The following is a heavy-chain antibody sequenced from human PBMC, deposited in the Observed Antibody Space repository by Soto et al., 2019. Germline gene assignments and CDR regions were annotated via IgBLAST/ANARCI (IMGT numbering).Heavy chain of an antibody. D-gene: IGHD6-19*01. CDR2: IIPIFGTA. V-gene: IGHV1-69*13. CDR3: ARALAAVAGFVIDWFDP. Sequence: SVKVSCKASGGTFSSYAISWVRQAPGQGLEWMGGIIPIFGTANYAQKFQGRVTITADESTSTAYMELSSLRSEDTAVYYCARALAAVAGFVIDWFDPWGQGTLVTVSS. CDR1: GGTFSSYA. J-gene: IGHJ5*02.